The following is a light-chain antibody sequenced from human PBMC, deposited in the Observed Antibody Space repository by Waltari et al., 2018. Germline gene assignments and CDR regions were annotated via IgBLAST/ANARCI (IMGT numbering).Light chain of an antibody. Sequence: QSALTQPASLSASPGQSITISCNGSSSDIGGCDSVSWYQHHPGKPPRLLLFEVSHRPSGCSSRFSGSKSGNAASLTISGLQIEDEADYYCSSRADTDTLWVFGGGTKVTVL. V-gene: IGLV2-14*01. CDR3: SSRADTDTLWV. J-gene: IGLJ2*01. CDR1: SSDIGGCDS. CDR2: EVS.